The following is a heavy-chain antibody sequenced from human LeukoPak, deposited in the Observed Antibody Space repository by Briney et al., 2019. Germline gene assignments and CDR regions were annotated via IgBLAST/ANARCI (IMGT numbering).Heavy chain of an antibody. CDR2: IKQEGSDK. J-gene: IGHJ4*02. V-gene: IGHV3-7*01. CDR1: GFTFSNYW. Sequence: GGSLRLSCAASGFTFSNYWMNWVRQAPGKGQEWVANIKQEGSDKNSVGSVRGRFTISRDNAKNLLYLLMHSLRVEDTAVYYCARVWVRIAAAGTLDYWGQGTLVTVSS. D-gene: IGHD6-13*01. CDR3: ARVWVRIAAAGTLDY.